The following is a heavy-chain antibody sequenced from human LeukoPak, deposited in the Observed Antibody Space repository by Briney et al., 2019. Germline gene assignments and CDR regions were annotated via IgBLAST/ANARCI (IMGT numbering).Heavy chain of an antibody. CDR2: IYPADSDI. CDR3: ARQEYCSGGSCYTWFDS. Sequence: GESLKISCKGSGYSFTNSWIGWVRLMPGKGLEWMGIIYPADSDIRYSPSFQGQVTISADKSINTAYLQWSSLKASDTAMYYCARQEYCSGGSCYTWFDSRGQGTLVTVSS. V-gene: IGHV5-51*01. CDR1: GYSFTNSW. J-gene: IGHJ5*01. D-gene: IGHD2-15*01.